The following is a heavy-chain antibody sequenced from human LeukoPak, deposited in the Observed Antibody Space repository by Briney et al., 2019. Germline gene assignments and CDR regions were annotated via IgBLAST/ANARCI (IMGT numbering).Heavy chain of an antibody. Sequence: GGSLRLSCAASGFTFSSYWMSWVRQAPGKGLGWVANIKQDGSEKYYVDSVKGRFTISRDNAKNSLYLQMNSLRAEDTAVYYCARVPGGDYLFFFDYWGQGTLVTVSS. D-gene: IGHD4-17*01. J-gene: IGHJ4*02. CDR3: ARVPGGDYLFFFDY. CDR2: IKQDGSEK. V-gene: IGHV3-7*01. CDR1: GFTFSSYW.